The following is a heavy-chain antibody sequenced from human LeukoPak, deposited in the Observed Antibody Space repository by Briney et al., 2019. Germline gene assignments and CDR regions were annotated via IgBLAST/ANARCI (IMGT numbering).Heavy chain of an antibody. CDR2: INHSGST. Sequence: PSETLSLTCAVYGGSFSGYYWSWIRQPPGKGLEWIGEINHSGSTNYNPSLKSRVTISVDTSKNQFSLKLSSVTAADTAVYYCARGRVVGVLRFLEWFGSYFDYWGQGTLVTVSS. J-gene: IGHJ4*02. CDR1: GGSFSGYY. CDR3: ARGRVVGVLRFLEWFGSYFDY. D-gene: IGHD3-3*01. V-gene: IGHV4-34*01.